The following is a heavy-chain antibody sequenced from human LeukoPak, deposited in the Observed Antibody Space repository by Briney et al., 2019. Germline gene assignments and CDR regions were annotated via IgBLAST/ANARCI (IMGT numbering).Heavy chain of an antibody. CDR2: IYHSGST. V-gene: IGHV4-34*01. D-gene: IGHD3-9*01. CDR3: ARTYYDILTGYHFDY. CDR1: GGSFSGYY. Sequence: SETLSLTCAVYGGSFSGYYWTWIRQPPGKGLEWIGEIYHSGSTNYNPSLKSRVTISVDTYKNQFSLKLSSVTAADTAVYYCARTYYDILTGYHFDYWGQGTLVTVSS. J-gene: IGHJ4*02.